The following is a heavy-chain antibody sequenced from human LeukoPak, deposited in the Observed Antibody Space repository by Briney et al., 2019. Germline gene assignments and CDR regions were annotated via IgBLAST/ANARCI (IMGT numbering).Heavy chain of an antibody. Sequence: PGGSLRLSCEASGFTLSSYSINWVRQAPGKGLEWVSSISSSGSYIYYADSLKDRFTISRDNAKNSLYLQMNSLRAEDTAVYYCARGGTSSTNTWFDPWGQGTLVTVSS. D-gene: IGHD2-2*01. J-gene: IGHJ5*02. V-gene: IGHV3-21*01. CDR1: GFTLSSYS. CDR2: ISSSGSYI. CDR3: ARGGTSSTNTWFDP.